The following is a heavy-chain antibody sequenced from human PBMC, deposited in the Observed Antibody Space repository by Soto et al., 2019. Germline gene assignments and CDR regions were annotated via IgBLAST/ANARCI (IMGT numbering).Heavy chain of an antibody. CDR1: GFTFSSYG. J-gene: IGHJ3*02. CDR2: ISYDGSNK. Sequence: QVQLVESGGGVVQPGRSLRLSCAASGFTFSSYGMHWVRQAPGKGLEWVAVISYDGSNKYYADSVKGRFTISRDNSKNTLYLQMNSLRAEDTAVYYCAKDSIARSAWYAFDIWGQGTMVTVSS. D-gene: IGHD2-8*02. CDR3: AKDSIARSAWYAFDI. V-gene: IGHV3-30*18.